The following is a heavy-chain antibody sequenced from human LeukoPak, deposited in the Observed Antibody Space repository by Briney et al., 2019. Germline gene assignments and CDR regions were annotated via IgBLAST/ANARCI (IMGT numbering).Heavy chain of an antibody. CDR1: GFAFSASP. Sequence: PGGSLRLSCAASGFAFSASPMHWVRQPSGKGLEWVGRIRSKANSYATAYAASVKGRFTISRDDSKNTAYLQMNSLKTEDTAVYYCTRPGGGYNYVVDYWGQGTLVTVSS. CDR2: IRSKANSYAT. D-gene: IGHD5-24*01. V-gene: IGHV3-73*01. CDR3: TRPGGGYNYVVDY. J-gene: IGHJ4*02.